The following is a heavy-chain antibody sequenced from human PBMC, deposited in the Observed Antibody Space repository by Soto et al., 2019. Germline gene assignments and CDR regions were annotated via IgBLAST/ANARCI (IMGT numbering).Heavy chain of an antibody. D-gene: IGHD5-12*01. J-gene: IGHJ4*02. CDR3: AHRWACRWIDY. CDR1: WFSLSTSGVG. CDR2: IYWDDDK. V-gene: IGHV2-5*02. Sequence: QITLKESGPTLVKPTQTLTLTCTFSWFSLSTSGVGVGWIRQPPGKALEWLALIYWDDDKRYSPSLKNRLTITKDTSKNQVVLTMTNMDPVDTATYYCAHRWACRWIDYWGQGTLVTVSS.